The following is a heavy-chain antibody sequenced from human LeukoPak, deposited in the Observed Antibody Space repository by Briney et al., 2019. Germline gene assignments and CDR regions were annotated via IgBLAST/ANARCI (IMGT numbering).Heavy chain of an antibody. Sequence: ASVKVSCKASGYTFTGYYMHWVRQAPGQGLEWMGRINPNSGGTNYAQKFQGRVTMTRDTSISPAYMELSRLRSDDTAVYYCAWWLVRYFDWLPGYWGQGTLVTVSS. CDR1: GYTFTGYY. D-gene: IGHD3-9*01. J-gene: IGHJ4*02. CDR3: AWWLVRYFDWLPGY. CDR2: INPNSGGT. V-gene: IGHV1-2*06.